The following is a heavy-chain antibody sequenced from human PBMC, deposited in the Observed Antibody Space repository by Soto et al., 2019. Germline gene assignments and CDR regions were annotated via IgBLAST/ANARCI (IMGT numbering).Heavy chain of an antibody. J-gene: IGHJ4*02. CDR2: IWYDGSNK. Sequence: QVQLVESGGGVVQPGRSLRLSCAASGFTFSSYGMHWVRQAPGKGLEWVALIWYDGSNKNYADSVKGRFTISRDDSKNTLYLQMNSLRAEDTAVYYCARDAYLGSGSYAYWGQGTLVTVPS. D-gene: IGHD3-10*01. V-gene: IGHV3-33*01. CDR3: ARDAYLGSGSYAY. CDR1: GFTFSSYG.